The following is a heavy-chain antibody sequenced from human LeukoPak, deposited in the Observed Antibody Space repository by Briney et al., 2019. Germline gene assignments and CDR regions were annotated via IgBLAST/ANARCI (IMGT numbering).Heavy chain of an antibody. D-gene: IGHD1-26*01. CDR2: IYSGGST. CDR3: ARDSGGSYDY. V-gene: IGHV3-53*04. CDR1: GVTVSSTD. J-gene: IGHJ4*02. Sequence: GGSLRLSCAVSGVTVSSTDMSWVRRAPGKGLEWVSVIYSGGSTYYADSVKGRFTISRHNSKNTLYLQMNSLRAEDTAVYYCARDSGGSYDYWGQGTLVTVSS.